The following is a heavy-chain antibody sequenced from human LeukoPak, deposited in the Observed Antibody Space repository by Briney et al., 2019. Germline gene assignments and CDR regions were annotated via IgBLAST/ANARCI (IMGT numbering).Heavy chain of an antibody. V-gene: IGHV1-45*02. CDR3: ARSRGLAAAVSLHDAFDI. J-gene: IGHJ3*02. CDR2: ITPFNGNT. D-gene: IGHD6-13*01. Sequence: ASVKVSCKASGYTFTYRYLHWVRQAPGQALEWMGWITPFNGNTNYAQKFQDRVTITRDRSMSTAYMELSSLRSEDTAMYYCARSRGLAAAVSLHDAFDIWGQGTMVTVSS. CDR1: GYTFTYRY.